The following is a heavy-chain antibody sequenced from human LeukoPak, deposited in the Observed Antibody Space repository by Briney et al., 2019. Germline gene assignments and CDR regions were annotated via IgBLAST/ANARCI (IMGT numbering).Heavy chain of an antibody. CDR2: ISYDGSNK. CDR1: GFTFSSYA. Sequence: GGSLRLSCAASGFTFSSYAMHWVRQAPGKGLEWVAVISYDGSNKYYADSVKGRFTISRDNSKSTLYLQMNSLRAEDTAVYYCARVDFWSGYAAFDIWGQGTMVTVSS. CDR3: ARVDFWSGYAAFDI. V-gene: IGHV3-30*04. J-gene: IGHJ3*02. D-gene: IGHD3-3*01.